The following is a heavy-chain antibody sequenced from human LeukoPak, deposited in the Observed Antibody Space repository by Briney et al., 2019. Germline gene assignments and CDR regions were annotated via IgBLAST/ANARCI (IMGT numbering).Heavy chain of an antibody. CDR1: GFSFSSYW. D-gene: IGHD3-22*01. CDR2: ISGSATNT. Sequence: PGGSLRLSCPASGFSFSSYWMTWLRQAPGKGLEWVSSISGSATNTYYADSVKGRLTISRDKSKNTLDMQMNSLRAEDTAVYYCAQARYYDSSGPFAYWGQGTLVTVSS. J-gene: IGHJ4*02. CDR3: AQARYYDSSGPFAY. V-gene: IGHV3-23*01.